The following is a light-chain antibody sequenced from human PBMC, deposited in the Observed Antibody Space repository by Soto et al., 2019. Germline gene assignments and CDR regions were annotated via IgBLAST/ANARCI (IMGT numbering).Light chain of an antibody. Sequence: EIALTQSPGTLSLSPGERATLSCRASKSVSSSYLAWYQQKPGQAPRLLIYDASSRATGIPDRFSGSGSGIDFTLTISRLQPEDFAVYYCHQYASSPLTFGGGTKVELK. V-gene: IGKV3-20*01. CDR3: HQYASSPLT. J-gene: IGKJ4*01. CDR2: DAS. CDR1: KSVSSSY.